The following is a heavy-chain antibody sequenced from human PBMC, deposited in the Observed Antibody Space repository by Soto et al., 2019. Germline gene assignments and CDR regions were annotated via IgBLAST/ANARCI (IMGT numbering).Heavy chain of an antibody. CDR1: GFTVSSNY. CDR2: IYSGGST. Sequence: GSLRLSCAASGFTVSSNYMSWVRQAPGKGLEWVSVIYSGGSTYYADSVKGRFTISRDNAKNTLYLHMNSLRAEDTAVYYCVMDMQLWRLDSWGQGTLVTVSS. V-gene: IGHV3-66*01. D-gene: IGHD2-2*03. J-gene: IGHJ4*02. CDR3: VMDMQLWRLDS.